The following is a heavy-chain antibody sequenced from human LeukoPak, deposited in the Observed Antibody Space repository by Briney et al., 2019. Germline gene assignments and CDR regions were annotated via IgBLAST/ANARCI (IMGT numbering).Heavy chain of an antibody. D-gene: IGHD2-15*01. Sequence: SETLSLTCAVYGGSFSGYYWSRIRQPPGKGLEWIGEINHSGSTNYNPSLKSRVTISVDTSKNQFSLKLSSVTAADTAVYYCARGSGSGYLTSQFVVVAHFDYWGQGTLVTVSS. V-gene: IGHV4-34*01. CDR3: ARGSGSGYLTSQFVVVAHFDY. CDR2: INHSGST. CDR1: GGSFSGYY. J-gene: IGHJ4*02.